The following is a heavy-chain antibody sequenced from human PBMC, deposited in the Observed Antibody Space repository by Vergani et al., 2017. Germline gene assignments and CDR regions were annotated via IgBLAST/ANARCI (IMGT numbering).Heavy chain of an antibody. CDR2: IYPGDSDT. CDR1: GYSFSNYW. V-gene: IGHV5-51*03. Sequence: EVQLVQSGAEVKKPGESLKISCKASGYSFSNYWIGWVRQMSGKGLEWMGIIYPGDSDTRYSPSFQGQVTISADKSITTAYLQWGSLRASDTAVYDCGRWEVDQFLSKESGWYFDFWGRGTLVTVSA. CDR3: GRWEVDQFLSKESGWYFDF. J-gene: IGHJ2*01. D-gene: IGHD2-2*01.